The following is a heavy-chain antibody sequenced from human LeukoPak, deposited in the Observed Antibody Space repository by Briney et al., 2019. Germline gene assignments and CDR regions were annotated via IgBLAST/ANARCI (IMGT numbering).Heavy chain of an antibody. Sequence: RGSPRLSCAASGFTFSSYWMSWVRQAPGKGLEWVANIKQDGSEKFHVDSVKGRFTISRDNAKNSLYLQMNSLRADDTAVYYCARTYDILTGYFDYWGQGTLVT. J-gene: IGHJ4*02. CDR3: ARTYDILTGYFDY. CDR2: IKQDGSEK. V-gene: IGHV3-7*04. CDR1: GFTFSSYW. D-gene: IGHD3-9*01.